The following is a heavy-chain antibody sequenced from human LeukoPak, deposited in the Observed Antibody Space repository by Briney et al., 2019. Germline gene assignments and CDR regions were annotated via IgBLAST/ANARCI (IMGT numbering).Heavy chain of an antibody. D-gene: IGHD5-18*01. V-gene: IGHV3-23*01. CDR1: GFTFSSYA. CDR2: ISGSGGST. J-gene: IGHJ5*02. Sequence: GGSLRLSCAASGFTFSSYAMSWVRQAPGKGLEWVSAISGSGGSTYYADSVKGRFTISRDNSKNTLYLQMNSLRAEDTAVYYCAKIQQLGYSCGALGWFDPWGQGTLVTVSS. CDR3: AKIQQLGYSCGALGWFDP.